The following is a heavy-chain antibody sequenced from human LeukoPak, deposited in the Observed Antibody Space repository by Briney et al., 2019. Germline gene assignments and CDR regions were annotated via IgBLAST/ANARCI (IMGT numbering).Heavy chain of an antibody. J-gene: IGHJ4*02. D-gene: IGHD2-15*01. Sequence: PGGSLRLSCAASGFTFSNYGMHWGRQAPGKGLVWVSRIKIDVSITTYADSVKGRFTISRDNAKNTLYLHMNSLRADDTAVYYCARGGSCSGGNCKYTRKEIGYWGQGTLVTVSS. V-gene: IGHV3-74*01. CDR3: ARGGSCSGGNCKYTRKEIGY. CDR2: IKIDVSIT. CDR1: GFTFSNYG.